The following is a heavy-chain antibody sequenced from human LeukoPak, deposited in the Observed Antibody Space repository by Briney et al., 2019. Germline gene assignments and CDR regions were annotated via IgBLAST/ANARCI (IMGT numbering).Heavy chain of an antibody. Sequence: GGSLRLSCAASGFTFSSYAMSWVCQAPGKGLEWVSTISGSAGSTYYAACVKGRFTISRDNSKNTLYLQMNSLRAEDTAVHYCAKAGGGEPDYWGQGTLVTVSS. CDR2: ISGSAGST. V-gene: IGHV3-23*01. J-gene: IGHJ4*02. CDR1: GFTFSSYA. CDR3: AKAGGGEPDY. D-gene: IGHD1-14*01.